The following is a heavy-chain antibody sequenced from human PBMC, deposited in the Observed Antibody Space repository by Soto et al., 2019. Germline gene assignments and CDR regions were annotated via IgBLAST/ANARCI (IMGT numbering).Heavy chain of an antibody. D-gene: IGHD3-22*01. CDR3: AADHSGGYYYFKAFDI. CDR1: GFTFTSSA. Sequence: SVKVSCKASGFTFTSSAVQWVRQARGQRLEWIGWIVVGSGSTNYAQKFQERVTITRDMSTSTAYMELSSLRSEDTAVYYCAADHSGGYYYFKAFDIWGQGTMVTVSS. CDR2: IVVGSGST. V-gene: IGHV1-58*01. J-gene: IGHJ3*02.